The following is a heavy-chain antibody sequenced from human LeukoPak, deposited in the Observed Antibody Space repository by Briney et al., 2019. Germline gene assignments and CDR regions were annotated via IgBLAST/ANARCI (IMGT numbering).Heavy chain of an antibody. V-gene: IGHV1-2*02. Sequence: ASVKVSCKASGYTFTGYYMHWVRRAPGEGLEWMGWINPNTVGTNYAQKFQGRVTMTRDTFISTAYMELSSLRSDDTAVYYCARVVGQLWLQGFLSWGQGTLVTVSS. J-gene: IGHJ5*02. CDR2: INPNTVGT. D-gene: IGHD5-18*01. CDR1: GYTFTGYY. CDR3: ARVVGQLWLQGFLS.